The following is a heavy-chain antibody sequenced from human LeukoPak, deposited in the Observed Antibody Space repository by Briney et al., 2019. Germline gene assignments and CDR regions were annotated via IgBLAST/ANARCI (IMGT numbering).Heavy chain of an antibody. V-gene: IGHV1-18*01. CDR1: GYTFTSYG. J-gene: IGHJ4*02. CDR2: ISAYNGNT. CDR3: ARDRVDTAMGPTIDY. Sequence: ASVKVSCKTSGYTFTSYGISWVRQAPGQGLEWMGWISAYNGNTNYAQKFQGRVTMTTDTSTSTAYMELRSLRSDDTAVYYGARDRVDTAMGPTIDYWGQGTLVTVSS. D-gene: IGHD5-18*01.